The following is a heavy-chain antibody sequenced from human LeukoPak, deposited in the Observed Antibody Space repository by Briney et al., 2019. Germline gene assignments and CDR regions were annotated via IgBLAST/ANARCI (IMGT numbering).Heavy chain of an antibody. D-gene: IGHD4-17*01. J-gene: IGHJ4*02. CDR1: GYIFTNYW. Sequence: KNGESLKISCKGSGYIFTNYWIGWVRQMPGKGLEWMALIFPGDSKTLYSPSFQGQVTVSTDNSINTAYLQWNSLKASDTAIYYCARPTYGACDYWGQGTLVTVSS. CDR3: ARPTYGACDY. CDR2: IFPGDSKT. V-gene: IGHV5-51*01.